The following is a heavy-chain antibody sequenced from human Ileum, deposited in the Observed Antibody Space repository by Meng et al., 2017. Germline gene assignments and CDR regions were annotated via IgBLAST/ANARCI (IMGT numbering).Heavy chain of an antibody. CDR3: ASSTSGPELNY. Sequence: HLQLQASCSGLVTSSQTLSLTCTVSGGSISSSAYSWTWIRQPPGKGLEWIGYIYQVGSTNYNPSLKSRVTIFVDTSKNQFSLKLTSVTAADTAVYYCASSTSGPELNYWGQGTLVTVSS. CDR2: IYQVGST. V-gene: IGHV4-30-2*01. J-gene: IGHJ4*02. CDR1: GGSISSSAYS. D-gene: IGHD2/OR15-2a*01.